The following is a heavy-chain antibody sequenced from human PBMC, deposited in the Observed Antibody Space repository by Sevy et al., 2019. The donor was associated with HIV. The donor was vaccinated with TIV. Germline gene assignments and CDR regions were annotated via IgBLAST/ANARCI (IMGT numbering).Heavy chain of an antibody. CDR3: ANAYSGSYSHSYLYALDV. D-gene: IGHD1-26*01. Sequence: GGSLRLSCTGSGFSFSYYGIHWVRQAPGKGLDWVALISHDGINEYYADSVKGRFTISRSNSRNTVYLEMNSLRNEDTAIYFCANAYSGSYSHSYLYALDVWGQGTTVTVSS. CDR1: GFSFSYYG. J-gene: IGHJ6*02. V-gene: IGHV3-30*18. CDR2: ISHDGINE.